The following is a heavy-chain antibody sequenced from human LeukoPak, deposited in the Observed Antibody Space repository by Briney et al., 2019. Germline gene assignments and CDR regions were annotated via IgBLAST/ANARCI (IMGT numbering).Heavy chain of an antibody. D-gene: IGHD2-2*01. J-gene: IGHJ4*02. V-gene: IGHV3-74*01. Sequence: PGGSLRLSRAASGFALSTYWMHWVRQAPGKGLVWVSRINTGGSSTSYADSVKGRFTICRDNAKNTLYLQMNSLRAEDTAVYYCARDRYYAPEYWGQGTLVTVSS. CDR2: INTGGSST. CDR3: ARDRYYAPEY. CDR1: GFALSTYW.